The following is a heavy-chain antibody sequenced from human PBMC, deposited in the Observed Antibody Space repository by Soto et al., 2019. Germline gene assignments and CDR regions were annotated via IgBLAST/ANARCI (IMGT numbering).Heavy chain of an antibody. CDR1: ECNFLDLW. CDR2: IYPGDSDT. V-gene: IGHV5-51*01. CDR3: ARGDYRVLEF. D-gene: IGHD4-4*01. J-gene: IGHJ4*02. Sequence: GAECNFLDLWRGCMRQMPGKGLEWMGVIYPGDSDTRYSPSFQGQVTISADKSISTAHLQWSSLKASDTAMYYCARGDYRVLEFWGQGTLVTVTS.